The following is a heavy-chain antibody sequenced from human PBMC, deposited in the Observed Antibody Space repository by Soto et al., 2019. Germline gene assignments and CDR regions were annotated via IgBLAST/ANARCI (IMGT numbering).Heavy chain of an antibody. Sequence: QVQLVESGGGLVKPGGSLRLSCAASGFTFSDYYMSWIRQAPGKGLVWVSYISSSGNSVYYGHPVKGRFTISRDNAKNSLYLQMTSLRGEDTAVYYCARGDSTAGYWGQGNRVTVSS. CDR3: ARGDSTAGY. D-gene: IGHD3-22*01. V-gene: IGHV3-11*01. CDR1: GFTFSDYY. J-gene: IGHJ4*02. CDR2: ISSSGNSV.